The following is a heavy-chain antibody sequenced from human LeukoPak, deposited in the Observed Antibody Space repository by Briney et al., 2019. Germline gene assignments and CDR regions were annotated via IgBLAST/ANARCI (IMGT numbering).Heavy chain of an antibody. J-gene: IGHJ3*02. CDR2: ISSSGSTI. CDR3: ARDRGGTTVVTPGLAFDI. D-gene: IGHD4-23*01. V-gene: IGHV3-11*01. Sequence: PGRSLRLSCAASGFTFSDYYMSWIRQAPGKGLEWVSYISSSGSTIYYADSVKGRFTISRDNAKNSLYLQMNSLRAEDTAVYYCARDRGGTTVVTPGLAFDIWGQGTMVTVSS. CDR1: GFTFSDYY.